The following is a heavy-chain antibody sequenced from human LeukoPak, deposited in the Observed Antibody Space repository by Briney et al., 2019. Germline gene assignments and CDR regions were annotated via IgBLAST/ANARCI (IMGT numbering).Heavy chain of an antibody. CDR3: ASPDADY. CDR2: ISYDGSNK. V-gene: IGHV3-30-3*01. J-gene: IGHJ4*02. Sequence: GGSLRLSCAASGFTFSSYAMHWVRQAPGKGLEWVAVISYDGSNKYYADSVKGRFTISRDNSKNTLYLQMNSLRAEDTAVYYCASPDADYWGQGTLVTVSS. CDR1: GFTFSSYA.